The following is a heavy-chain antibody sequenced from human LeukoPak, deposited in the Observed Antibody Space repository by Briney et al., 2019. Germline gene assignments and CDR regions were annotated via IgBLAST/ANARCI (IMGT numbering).Heavy chain of an antibody. CDR1: GFTFSSYT. D-gene: IGHD3-10*01. Sequence: SGGSLRLSCAASGFTFSSYTTNWVRQAPWKGLEWVSSISSSSTYINYADSVKGRFTISRDNAKNSLYLQMNSLRAEDTAVYYCARDRSPGNFDYWGQGTLVTVSS. CDR2: ISSSSTYI. J-gene: IGHJ4*02. V-gene: IGHV3-21*01. CDR3: ARDRSPGNFDY.